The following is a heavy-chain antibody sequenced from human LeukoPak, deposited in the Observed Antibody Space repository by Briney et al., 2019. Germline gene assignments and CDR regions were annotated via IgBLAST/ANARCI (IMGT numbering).Heavy chain of an antibody. J-gene: IGHJ2*01. D-gene: IGHD1-26*01. CDR1: GGSISSYY. CDR2: IYYGGST. Sequence: SETLSLTCTVSGGSISSYYWSWIRQPPGKGLEWIGYIYYGGSTNYNPSLKSRVTISVDTSKNQFSLKLSSVTAADTAVYYCARGPLDLYSGSYYGHWYFDLWGRGTLVTVSS. V-gene: IGHV4-59*12. CDR3: ARGPLDLYSGSYYGHWYFDL.